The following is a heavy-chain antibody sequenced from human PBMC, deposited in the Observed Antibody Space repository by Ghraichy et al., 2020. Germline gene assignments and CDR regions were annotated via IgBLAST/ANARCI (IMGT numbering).Heavy chain of an antibody. Sequence: GGSLRLSCAASGFTFRTCWMTWVRQAPGKGLEWVANINQDGTEIHYVDSVKGRFTISTDSARDSLYLQMNSLRAEDTAVYYCATAGYGSGSGYFDFWGQGTLVTVSS. V-gene: IGHV3-7*01. CDR3: ATAGYGSGSGYFDF. CDR1: GFTFRTCW. J-gene: IGHJ4*02. D-gene: IGHD3-10*01. CDR2: INQDGTEI.